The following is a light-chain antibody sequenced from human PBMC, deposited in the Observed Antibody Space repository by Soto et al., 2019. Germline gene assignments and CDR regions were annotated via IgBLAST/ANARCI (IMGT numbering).Light chain of an antibody. Sequence: EIVLTQSPGTLSLSPEERATLSCRASQSGSSTYLAWYQQKPGQAPRLLIYDASRRATGVPDRFSGSGSGTDFTLTISRLEPEDFAVYYCQQYGNSPRTFGQGTKVDIK. V-gene: IGKV3-20*01. CDR2: DAS. CDR3: QQYGNSPRT. J-gene: IGKJ1*01. CDR1: QSGSSTY.